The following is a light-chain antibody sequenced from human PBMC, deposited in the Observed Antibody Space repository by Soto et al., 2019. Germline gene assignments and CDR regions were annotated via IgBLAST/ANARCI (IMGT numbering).Light chain of an antibody. Sequence: QSVLTQPRSVSGSPGQSVTISCTGTSSDVGGYNYVSWYQQHPGKAPKLMIYDVSKRPSGVPDRFSGSKSGNTASLTISGLQAEDEADCYCCSYAGSYRLYVFGTGTKVTVL. CDR1: SSDVGGYNY. CDR2: DVS. V-gene: IGLV2-11*01. CDR3: CSYAGSYRLYV. J-gene: IGLJ1*01.